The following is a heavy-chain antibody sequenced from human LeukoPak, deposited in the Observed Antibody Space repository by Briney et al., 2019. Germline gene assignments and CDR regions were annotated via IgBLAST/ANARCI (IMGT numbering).Heavy chain of an antibody. CDR2: INHSGST. V-gene: IGHV4-34*01. J-gene: IGHJ4*02. CDR3: ARGSGNSSSWFDY. CDR1: GGSISSYY. Sequence: SETLSLTCTVSGGSISSYYWSWIRQPPGKGLEWIGEINHSGSTNYNPSLKSRVTISVDTSKNQFSLKLSSVTAADTAVYYCARGSGNSSSWFDYWGQGTLVTVSS. D-gene: IGHD6-13*01.